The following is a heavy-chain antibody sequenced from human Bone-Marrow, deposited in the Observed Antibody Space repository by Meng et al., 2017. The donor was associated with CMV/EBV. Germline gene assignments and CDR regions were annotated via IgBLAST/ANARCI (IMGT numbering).Heavy chain of an antibody. V-gene: IGHV3-23*03. CDR3: AKGGYGSDKGLDY. D-gene: IGHD3-10*01. CDR1: GFTFSSYS. Sequence: GESLKISCAASGFTFSSYSMNWVRQAPGKGLEWVSVIYRDGGSTFYADSVKGRFTLSRDNSKNTLYLQMNSLRAEDTAVYYCAKGGYGSDKGLDYWGQGTMVTVSS. J-gene: IGHJ4*02. CDR2: IYRDGGST.